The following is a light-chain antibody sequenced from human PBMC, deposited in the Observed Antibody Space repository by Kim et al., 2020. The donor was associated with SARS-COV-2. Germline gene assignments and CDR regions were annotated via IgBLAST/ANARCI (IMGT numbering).Light chain of an antibody. CDR2: GAS. J-gene: IGKJ2*01. CDR3: KQYGSSPPYT. CDR1: QSVSSSY. V-gene: IGKV3-20*01. Sequence: EIVLTQSPGTLSLSPGERATLSCRASQSVSSSYLAWYQQKPGQAPRLLVYGASSRATGIPDRFSGSGSGTDFTLTISRLEPEDFALYYCKQYGSSPPYTFGPGTKLEIK.